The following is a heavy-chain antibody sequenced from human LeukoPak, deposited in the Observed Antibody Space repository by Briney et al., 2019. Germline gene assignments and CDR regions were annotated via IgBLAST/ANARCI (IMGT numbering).Heavy chain of an antibody. D-gene: IGHD3-3*01. CDR1: GFTFSSYA. CDR2: ISGSGGST. CDR3: AKRFLEWSPQTYYYYYYMDV. J-gene: IGHJ6*03. V-gene: IGHV3-23*01. Sequence: GGSLRLSCAASGFTFSSYAMSWVRQAPGKGLEWVSAISGSGGSTYYADSVKGRFTISRDNSKNTLYLQMNSLRAEDTAVYYCAKRFLEWSPQTYYYYYYMDVWGKGTTVTVSS.